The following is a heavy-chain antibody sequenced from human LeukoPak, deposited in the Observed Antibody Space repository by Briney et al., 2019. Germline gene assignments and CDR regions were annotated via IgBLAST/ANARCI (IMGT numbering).Heavy chain of an antibody. Sequence: GGSLRLSCAASELTVSNNYMSWVRQAPGKGLEWVSAISGSGGSTYYADSVKGRFTISRDNSKNTLYLQMNSLRAEDTAVYYCAKDSPPGEYWGQGTLVTVSS. CDR3: AKDSPPGEY. J-gene: IGHJ4*02. CDR1: ELTVSNNY. V-gene: IGHV3-23*01. CDR2: ISGSGGST.